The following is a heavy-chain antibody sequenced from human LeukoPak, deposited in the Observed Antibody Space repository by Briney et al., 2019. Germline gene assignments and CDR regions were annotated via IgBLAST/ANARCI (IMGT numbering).Heavy chain of an antibody. CDR3: ARVPSVFGVVLYYFDY. Sequence: GGSLRLSCAASGFTFSSYGMHWVRQAPGKGLEWVAVIWYDGSNKYYADSVKGRFTISRDNSKNTLYLQMNSLRAEDTAVYYCARVPSVFGVVLYYFDYWGQGTLVTVSS. CDR1: GFTFSSYG. J-gene: IGHJ4*02. V-gene: IGHV3-33*01. CDR2: IWYDGSNK. D-gene: IGHD3-3*01.